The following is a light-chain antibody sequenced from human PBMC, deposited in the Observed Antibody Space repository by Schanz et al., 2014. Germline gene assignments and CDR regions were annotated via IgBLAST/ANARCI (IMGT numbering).Light chain of an antibody. CDR2: EVD. V-gene: IGLV2-8*01. Sequence: QSALTQPPSASGSPGQSVAISCTGTSSDVGGYNLVSWYQQHPGEAPKLIIYEVDKRPSGVPDRFSGSKSGNTASLTVSGLQAEDEADYYCFSYAGSNNLAFGGGTKLTV. CDR3: FSYAGSNNLA. CDR1: SSDVGGYNL. J-gene: IGLJ2*01.